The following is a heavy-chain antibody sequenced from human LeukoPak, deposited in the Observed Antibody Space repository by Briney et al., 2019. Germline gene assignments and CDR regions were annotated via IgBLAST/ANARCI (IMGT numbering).Heavy chain of an antibody. Sequence: PGRSLRLSCAASGFTFDDYAMHWVRQAPGKGLEWVSGISWNSGSIGYADSVKGRFTISRDNAKNSLYLQMNSLRAEDTAVYYCARDYRWYKEPEMDSWGQETLVTVS. CDR1: GFTFDDYA. CDR2: ISWNSGSI. CDR3: ARDYRWYKEPEMDS. V-gene: IGHV3-9*01. D-gene: IGHD1-1*01. J-gene: IGHJ4*02.